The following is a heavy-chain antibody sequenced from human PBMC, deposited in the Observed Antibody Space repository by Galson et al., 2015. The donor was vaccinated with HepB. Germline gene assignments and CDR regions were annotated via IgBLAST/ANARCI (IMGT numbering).Heavy chain of an antibody. Sequence: TLSLTCTVSGGSISSGGYYWSWIRQHPGKGLEWIGYIYYSGSTYYNPSLKSRVTISVDTSKNQFSLKLSSVTAADTAVYYCARVVYPQKFDYWGQGTLVTVSS. V-gene: IGHV4-31*03. CDR3: ARVVYPQKFDY. CDR1: GGSISSGGYY. D-gene: IGHD6-6*01. J-gene: IGHJ4*02. CDR2: IYYSGST.